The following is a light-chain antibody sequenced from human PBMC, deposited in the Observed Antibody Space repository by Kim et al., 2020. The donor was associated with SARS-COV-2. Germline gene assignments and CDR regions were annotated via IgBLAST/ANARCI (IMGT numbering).Light chain of an antibody. CDR2: ELN. V-gene: IGLV2-8*01. CDR3: SSYAGTNNVL. CDR1: SSDVGGYNQ. Sequence: GQSVAISCTGTSSDVGGYNQVSWYQQYPGKAPKLIIYELNKRPSGVPDRFSGSKSGNTASLTVSGLQAEDEADYYCSSYAGTNNVLFGGGTQLTVL. J-gene: IGLJ2*01.